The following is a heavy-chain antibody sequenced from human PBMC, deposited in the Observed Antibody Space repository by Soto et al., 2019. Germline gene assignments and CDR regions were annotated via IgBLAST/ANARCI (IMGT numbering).Heavy chain of an antibody. V-gene: IGHV4-59*12. J-gene: IGHJ3*02. D-gene: IGHD6-19*01. CDR1: GGSISSYY. CDR3: ARDRVGMAVAGFDFDI. Sequence: SETLSLTCTVSGGSISSYYWSWIRQPPGKGLEWIGYIYYSGSTNYNPSLKSRVTISVDTSKNQFSLKLSSVTAADTAVYYCARDRVGMAVAGFDFDIWGHGTMVTVSS. CDR2: IYYSGST.